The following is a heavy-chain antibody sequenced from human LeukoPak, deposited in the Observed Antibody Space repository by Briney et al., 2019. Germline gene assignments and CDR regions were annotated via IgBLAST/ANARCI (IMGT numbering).Heavy chain of an antibody. D-gene: IGHD4-17*01. Sequence: SKTLSLTCTVSGGSISSYYRSWIRQPAGKGLEWIGRIYTSGSTNYNPSLKSRVTMSVDTSKNQFSLKLSSVTAADTAVYYCARARMTPGTYYYYYMDVWGKGTTVTVSS. CDR1: GGSISSYY. V-gene: IGHV4-4*07. J-gene: IGHJ6*03. CDR2: IYTSGST. CDR3: ARARMTPGTYYYYYMDV.